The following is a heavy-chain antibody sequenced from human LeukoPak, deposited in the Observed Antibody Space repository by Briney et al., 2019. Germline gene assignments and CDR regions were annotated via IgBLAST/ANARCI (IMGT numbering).Heavy chain of an antibody. D-gene: IGHD5-24*01. CDR2: IYYSGST. V-gene: IGHV4-39*07. CDR3: ARDGDGYNRRFDY. Sequence: SETPSLTCTVSGGSISSSSYYWGWIRQPPGKGLEWIGSIYYSGSTYYNPSLKSRVTISVDTSKNQFSLKLSSVTAADTAVYYCARDGDGYNRRFDYWGQGTLVTVSS. CDR1: GGSISSSSYY. J-gene: IGHJ4*02.